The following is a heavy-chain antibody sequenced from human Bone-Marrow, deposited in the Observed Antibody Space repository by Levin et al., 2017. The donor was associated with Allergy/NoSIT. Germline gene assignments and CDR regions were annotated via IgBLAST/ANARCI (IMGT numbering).Heavy chain of an antibody. J-gene: IGHJ3*02. Sequence: GGSLRLSCAASGFTFSSYGMHWVRQAPGKGLEWVAVIWYDGSNKYYADSVKGRFTISRDNSKNTLYLQMNSLRAEDTAVYYCARSRGGRSITIFGVVIKKCDAFDIWGQGTMVTVSS. V-gene: IGHV3-33*01. CDR3: ARSRGGRSITIFGVVIKKCDAFDI. CDR2: IWYDGSNK. D-gene: IGHD3-3*01. CDR1: GFTFSSYG.